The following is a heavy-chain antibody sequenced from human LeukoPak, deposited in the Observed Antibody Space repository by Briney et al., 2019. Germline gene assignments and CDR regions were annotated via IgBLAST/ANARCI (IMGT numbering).Heavy chain of an antibody. D-gene: IGHD3-10*01. CDR2: LYSSGTT. V-gene: IGHV3-53*01. CDR1: GFXXXIKY. CDR3: ARGGFGPSDALDI. J-gene: IGHJ3*02. Sequence: GFXXXIKYMNWVRQAPGKGLEWVSILYSSGTTYYATSVKGRLTISRENSENKLYLQMNSLRAEDTAVYYCARGGFGPSDALDIWGQGTMVTVSS.